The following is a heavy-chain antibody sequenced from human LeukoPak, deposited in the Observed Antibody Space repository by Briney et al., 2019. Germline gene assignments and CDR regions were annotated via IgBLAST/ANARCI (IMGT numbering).Heavy chain of an antibody. J-gene: IGHJ4*02. CDR1: GYTITNNY. V-gene: IGHV1-46*01. CDR3: ARESGSYGSGSRY. Sequence: GASVKVSCKASGYTITNNYMHWVRQAPGQGLEWMGVINPSGTGTSYAQKFQGRITMTRDPSISTAYMELSSLRSEDTAVYYCARESGSYGSGSRYWGQGTLVIVSS. D-gene: IGHD3-10*01. CDR2: INPSGTGT.